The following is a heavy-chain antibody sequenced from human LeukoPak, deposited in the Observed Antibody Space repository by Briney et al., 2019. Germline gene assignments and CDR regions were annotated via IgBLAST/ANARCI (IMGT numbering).Heavy chain of an antibody. CDR1: GLTFSSYA. V-gene: IGHV3-30-3*01. CDR3: ARDNYYDSSGYYVF. D-gene: IGHD3-22*01. CDR2: ISYDGSNK. J-gene: IGHJ4*02. Sequence: PGGSLRLSCAAPGLTFSSYAMHWVRQAPGKGLEWVAVISYDGSNKYYADSVKGRFTISRDNSKNTLYLQMNSLRAEDTAVYYCARDNYYDSSGYYVFWGQGTLVTVSS.